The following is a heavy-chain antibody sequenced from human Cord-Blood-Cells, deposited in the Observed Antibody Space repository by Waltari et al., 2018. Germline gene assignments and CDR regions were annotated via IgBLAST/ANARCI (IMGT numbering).Heavy chain of an antibody. CDR2: ISSSSSYI. V-gene: IGHV3-21*01. CDR1: GFTFSSYS. J-gene: IGHJ4*02. CDR3: ARSRSGSNFRHFDY. Sequence: EVQLVESGGGLVKPGGSLRLSCAASGFTFSSYSMNWVRQAPGKGPGWVSSISSSSSYIYYADSVKGRFTISRDNAKNSLYLQMNSLRAEDTAVYYCARSRSGSNFRHFDYWGQGTLVTVSS. D-gene: IGHD1-26*01.